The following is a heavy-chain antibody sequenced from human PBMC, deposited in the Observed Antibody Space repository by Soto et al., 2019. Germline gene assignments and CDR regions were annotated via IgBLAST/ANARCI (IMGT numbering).Heavy chain of an antibody. V-gene: IGHV3-15*07. Sequence: GGSLRLSCATSGLAFTDAWMNWLRLAPGKGLEWVGRIKTKADGGTTDFAAPVKGRFTISRDDSKNILYLQMNSLKTEDTAVYYCTRLNWIVTPSENYWGQGTLVTVSS. CDR2: IKTKADGGTT. J-gene: IGHJ4*02. CDR3: TRLNWIVTPSENY. CDR1: GLAFTDAW. D-gene: IGHD3-22*01.